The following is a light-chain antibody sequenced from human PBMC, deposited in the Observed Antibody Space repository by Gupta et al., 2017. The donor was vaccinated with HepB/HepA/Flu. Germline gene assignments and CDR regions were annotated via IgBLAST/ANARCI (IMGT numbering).Light chain of an antibody. J-gene: IGKJ2*01. V-gene: IGKV2-30*01. Sequence: RLIYRVSNRDSGVPDRFSGGGSGTYFTLRINRVEAEDVGVYYCGQEKYRPHTFGQGTKLEIK. CDR3: GQEKYRPHT. CDR2: RVS.